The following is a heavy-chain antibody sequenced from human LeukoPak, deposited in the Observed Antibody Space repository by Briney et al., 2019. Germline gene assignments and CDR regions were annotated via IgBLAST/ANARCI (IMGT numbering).Heavy chain of an antibody. D-gene: IGHD3-3*01. Sequence: ASVKVSCKASGYTFTGYYMHWVRQAPGQGLEWMGWINPNSGGTNYAQKFQGRVTMTRDTSISTAYMELSRLRSDDTAVYYCARDHYDFWSGYYKYNWFDPWGQGTLVTVSS. CDR2: INPNSGGT. CDR1: GYTFTGYY. CDR3: ARDHYDFWSGYYKYNWFDP. J-gene: IGHJ5*02. V-gene: IGHV1-2*02.